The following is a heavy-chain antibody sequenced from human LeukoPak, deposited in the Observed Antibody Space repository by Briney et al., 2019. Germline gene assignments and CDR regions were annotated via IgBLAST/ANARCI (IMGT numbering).Heavy chain of an antibody. CDR2: ISGSGGST. Sequence: GGSLRLSCAASGFTLSSYAMSWVRQAPGKGLEWVSAISGSGGSTYYADSVKGRFTISRDNSKNTLYLQMNSLRAEDTAVYYCAKDGVSYYYDSSGYPEYFQHWGQGTLVTVSS. CDR3: AKDGVSYYYDSSGYPEYFQH. D-gene: IGHD3-22*01. V-gene: IGHV3-23*01. J-gene: IGHJ1*01. CDR1: GFTLSSYA.